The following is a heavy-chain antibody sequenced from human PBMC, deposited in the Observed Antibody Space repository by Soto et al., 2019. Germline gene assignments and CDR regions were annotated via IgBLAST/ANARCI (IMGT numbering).Heavy chain of an antibody. D-gene: IGHD1-26*01. Sequence: SETLSLTCTVSGASITYGGYSWSWIRQTPGKGLEWIGYINHLETTFYNPSFESRLTLSIDRTKNQFSLNLNSMSAADRAVYFCARGGGSDSFDYWGQGILVTVSS. J-gene: IGHJ4*02. CDR1: GASITYGGYS. CDR3: ARGGGSDSFDY. V-gene: IGHV4-30-2*01. CDR2: INHLETT.